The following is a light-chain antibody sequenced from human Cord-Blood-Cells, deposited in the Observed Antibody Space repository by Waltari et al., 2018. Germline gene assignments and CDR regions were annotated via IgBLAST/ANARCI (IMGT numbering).Light chain of an antibody. Sequence: IVMTQSPDSLAVSLGERATINCKSSQSVLYSSNNKNYLAWYQQKPGQPPKLLIYWASTRESGVPDLFSGSGSGTDFTLTISSLQAEDVAVYYCQQYYSTPWTFGQGTKVEIK. CDR3: QQYYSTPWT. CDR1: QSVLYSSNNKNY. J-gene: IGKJ1*01. CDR2: WAS. V-gene: IGKV4-1*01.